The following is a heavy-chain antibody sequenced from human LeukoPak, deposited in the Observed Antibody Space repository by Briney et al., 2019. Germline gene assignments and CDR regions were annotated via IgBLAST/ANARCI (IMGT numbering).Heavy chain of an antibody. Sequence: GGSLRLSCAASGFSISTYEMNWVRQAPGKGLEWVSYFRSSRGTIYYADSVRGRFTVSGGSAKNSLYLQMNSLRADDTAVYYCARGTLLNAFDIWGQGTMVTVSS. CDR2: FRSSRGTI. V-gene: IGHV3-48*03. CDR3: ARGTLLNAFDI. D-gene: IGHD1-26*01. J-gene: IGHJ3*02. CDR1: GFSISTYE.